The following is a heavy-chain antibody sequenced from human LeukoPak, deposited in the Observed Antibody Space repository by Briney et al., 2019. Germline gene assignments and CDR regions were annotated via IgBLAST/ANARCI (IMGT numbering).Heavy chain of an antibody. CDR3: ARDFKVGATTFDY. CDR2: ISGGGEDT. CDR1: GFSFRSFA. J-gene: IGHJ4*02. D-gene: IGHD1-26*01. V-gene: IGHV3-23*01. Sequence: GGSLRLSCTASGFSFRSFAMSWVRQAPGQGLEWVSSISGGGEDTYYADSVKGRFTISRDNSKNTLYLQMNSLRAEDTAVYCCARDFKVGATTFDYWGQGTLVTVSS.